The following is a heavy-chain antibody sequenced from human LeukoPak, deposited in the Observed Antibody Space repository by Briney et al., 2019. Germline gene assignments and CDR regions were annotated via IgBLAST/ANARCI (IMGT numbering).Heavy chain of an antibody. CDR2: IYPGYSDT. V-gene: IGHV5-51*01. CDR3: ARQGWYCSSTSCYEEYYYYGMDV. Sequence: GESLKTSCKGSGYNFTSYWIAWGRQMPRKGLEWMGKIYPGYSDTRYSPSFQGQVTISADKSISAAYLQWSSLKASDTAMYYCARQGWYCSSTSCYEEYYYYGMDVWGQGTTVTVSS. CDR1: GYNFTSYW. J-gene: IGHJ6*02. D-gene: IGHD2-2*01.